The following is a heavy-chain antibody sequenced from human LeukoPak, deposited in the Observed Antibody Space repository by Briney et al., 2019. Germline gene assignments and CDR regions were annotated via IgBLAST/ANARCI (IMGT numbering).Heavy chain of an antibody. CDR2: MYYNGSP. CDR1: GDSINNYY. V-gene: IGHV4-59*03. CDR3: AGQTIAARHRGYYFDY. J-gene: IGHJ4*02. Sequence: SETLSLTCTVSGDSINNYYWSWIRQPPGKGLEWIGYMYYNGSPNYNPSLKSRVTISVDRSKKQFSLKLTSVTAADTAVYYCAGQTIAARHRGYYFDYWGQGTLVAVSS. D-gene: IGHD6-6*01.